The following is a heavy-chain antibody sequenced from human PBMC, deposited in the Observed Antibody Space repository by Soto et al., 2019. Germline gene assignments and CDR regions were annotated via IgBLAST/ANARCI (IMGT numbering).Heavy chain of an antibody. CDR2: ISWNSGSI. D-gene: IGHD6-6*01. CDR3: AKGLYSSSSGASDY. J-gene: IGHJ4*02. CDR1: GFTFDDYA. V-gene: IGHV3-9*01. Sequence: PGGSLRLSCAASGFTFDDYAMHWVRQAPGKGLEWVSGISWNSGSIGYADSVKGRFTISRDNAKNSPYLQMNSLRAEDTALYYCAKGLYSSSSGASDYWGQGTLVTVSS.